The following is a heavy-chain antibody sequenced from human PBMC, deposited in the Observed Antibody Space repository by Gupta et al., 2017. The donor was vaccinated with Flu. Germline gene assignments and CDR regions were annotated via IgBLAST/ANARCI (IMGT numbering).Heavy chain of an antibody. V-gene: IGHV3-13*01. CDR3: ARARGTTGRTGYMDV. Sequence: EVQLVESGGGLVQRGGSLRLSCAAFGFTFSSYDMHWVRQPTGKGLEWVSGIGTSGDTYYPDSVKGRFTISREDAKNFLYLQMNNLRVGDTAVYYCARARGTTGRTGYMDVWGKGSTVTVSS. J-gene: IGHJ6*03. CDR1: GFTFSSYD. D-gene: IGHD1-1*01. CDR2: IGTSGDT.